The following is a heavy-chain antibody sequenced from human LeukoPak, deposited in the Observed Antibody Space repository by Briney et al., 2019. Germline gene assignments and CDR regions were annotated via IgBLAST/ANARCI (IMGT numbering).Heavy chain of an antibody. V-gene: IGHV3-33*06. CDR1: GFIFSCCG. CDR3: AKDGGLWVSAHWGDS. Sequence: GGSLRLSCAASGFIFSCCGLHWVRQAPGKGLEWVAVIWADGSNKYYADSVKGRFTISRDNSKNTLYLQMNSLRAEDTAVYYCAKDGGLWVSAHWGDSWGRGTLVTVSS. D-gene: IGHD7-27*01. J-gene: IGHJ4*02. CDR2: IWADGSNK.